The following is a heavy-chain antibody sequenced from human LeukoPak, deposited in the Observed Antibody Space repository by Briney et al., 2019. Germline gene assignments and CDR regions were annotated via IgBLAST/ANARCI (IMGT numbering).Heavy chain of an antibody. CDR3: AAGSDTMAGFDY. J-gene: IGHJ4*02. Sequence: ASVKVSCKASGGTFISYAISWVRQAPGQGLEWMGRIIPIFGIANYAQKFQGRVTITADKSTSTAYMELSSLRSEVTAVYYCAAGSDTMAGFDYWGQGTLVTVSS. V-gene: IGHV1-69*04. CDR1: GGTFISYA. CDR2: IIPIFGIA. D-gene: IGHD3-10*01.